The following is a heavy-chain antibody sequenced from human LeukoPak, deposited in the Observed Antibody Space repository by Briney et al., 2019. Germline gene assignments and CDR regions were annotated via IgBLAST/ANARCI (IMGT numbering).Heavy chain of an antibody. Sequence: SQTLSLTCNVSGGSISSSCSYWGWIRQPPGKGLEWIGSIYYSGSTYYNPSLKSRVTISVDTSKNQFSLKLSSVTAADTAVYYCARRGFSLPFDYWGQGTLVTVSS. CDR1: GGSISSSCSY. CDR2: IYYSGST. J-gene: IGHJ4*02. V-gene: IGHV4-39*01. CDR3: ARRGFSLPFDY.